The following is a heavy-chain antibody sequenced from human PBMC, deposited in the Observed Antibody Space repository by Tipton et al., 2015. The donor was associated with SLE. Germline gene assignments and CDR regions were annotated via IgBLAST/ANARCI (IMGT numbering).Heavy chain of an antibody. V-gene: IGHV4-59*01. CDR1: GGSISSYY. Sequence: TLSLTCTVSGGSISSYYWSWIRQPPGKGLEWIGYIYYSGSTNYNSSLKSRVTISVDTSKNQFSLKLSSVTAADTAVYYCARGYYDFWSVYYTLDYGGQGTLVTVSS. D-gene: IGHD3-3*01. J-gene: IGHJ4*02. CDR3: ARGYYDFWSVYYTLDY. CDR2: IYYSGST.